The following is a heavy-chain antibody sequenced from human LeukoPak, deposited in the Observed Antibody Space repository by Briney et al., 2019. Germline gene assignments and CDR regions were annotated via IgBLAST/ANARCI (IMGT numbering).Heavy chain of an antibody. CDR2: FYYTGST. CDR3: ARLAAGGLYFDY. CDR1: GGSISSNGYY. V-gene: IGHV4-39*01. Sequence: SETLSLTCTVSGGSISSNGYYWGWIRQPPGKGLEWIGSFYYTGSTFYSPSLKSRVTISVDTSKNQFSLKLSSVTAADTAVYYCARLAAGGLYFDYWGQGTLVTVSS. D-gene: IGHD6-25*01. J-gene: IGHJ4*02.